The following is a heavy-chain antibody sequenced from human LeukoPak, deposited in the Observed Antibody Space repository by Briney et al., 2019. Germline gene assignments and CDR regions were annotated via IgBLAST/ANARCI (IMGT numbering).Heavy chain of an antibody. V-gene: IGHV4-39*07. Sequence: SETLSLTCTVSGGSISSSSYYWGWIRQPPGKGLEWIGSIYYSGSTYYNPSLKSRVTISVDTSENQLSLRLNSVTAADTALYYCARAHTSSWYMDYWGQGTLVTVSS. CDR2: IYYSGST. D-gene: IGHD6-13*01. J-gene: IGHJ4*02. CDR1: GGSISSSSYY. CDR3: ARAHTSSWYMDY.